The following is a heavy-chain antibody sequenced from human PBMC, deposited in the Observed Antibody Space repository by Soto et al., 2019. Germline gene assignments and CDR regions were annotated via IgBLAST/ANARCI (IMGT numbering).Heavy chain of an antibody. CDR1: GFTVSSNY. CDR3: ALWEGAYDLSNYYYYYMDV. V-gene: IGHV3-66*01. Sequence: PGGSLRLSCAASGFTVSSNYMSWVRQAPGKGLEWVSVIYSGGSTYYADSEKVRFTISRDNSKNTLYLQMNSLRAEDTAVYYCALWEGAYDLSNYYYYYMDVWGKGTTVTVSS. CDR2: IYSGGST. J-gene: IGHJ6*03. D-gene: IGHD5-12*01.